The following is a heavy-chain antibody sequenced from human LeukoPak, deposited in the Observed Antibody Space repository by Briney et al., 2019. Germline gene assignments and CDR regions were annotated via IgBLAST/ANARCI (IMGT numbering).Heavy chain of an antibody. D-gene: IGHD3-22*01. Sequence: ASVKVSCKASGYTFTSYGIIWVRQAPGQGLEWMGWISAYNGNTNYAQKLRGRVTMTTDTSTSTAYMELRSLRSDDTAVYYCASTQRYDSSGYYQPDYFDYWGQGTLVTVSS. CDR2: ISAYNGNT. CDR1: GYTFTSYG. V-gene: IGHV1-18*01. J-gene: IGHJ4*02. CDR3: ASTQRYDSSGYYQPDYFDY.